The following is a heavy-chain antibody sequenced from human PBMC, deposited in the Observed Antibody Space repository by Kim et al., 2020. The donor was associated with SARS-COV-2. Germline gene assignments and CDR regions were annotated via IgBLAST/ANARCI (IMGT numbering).Heavy chain of an antibody. D-gene: IGHD6-19*01. CDR1: GYTFTGYY. J-gene: IGHJ3*02. CDR3: ARKSSGWSDAFDI. V-gene: IGHV1-2*02. CDR2: INPNSGGT. Sequence: ASVKVSCKASGYTFTGYYMHWVRQAPGQGLEWMGWINPNSGGTNYAQKFQGRVTMTRDTSISTAYMELSRLRSDDTAVYYCARKSSGWSDAFDIWGQGTMVTVSS.